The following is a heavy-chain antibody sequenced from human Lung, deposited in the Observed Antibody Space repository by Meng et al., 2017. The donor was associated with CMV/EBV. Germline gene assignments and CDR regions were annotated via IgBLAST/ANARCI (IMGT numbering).Heavy chain of an antibody. V-gene: IGHV3-74*01. CDR3: ARGCTNTNWYKSDFDY. Sequence: SCASSGFTFNNYLMHWVRQAPGKGLVWVSRINGDGSSTTYADSVKGRYTISRDNAKNTLYLQMKRQRAEDTAVYYCARGCTNTNWYKSDFDYWGQGT. J-gene: IGHJ4*02. D-gene: IGHD2-2*02. CDR1: GFTFNNYL. CDR2: INGDGSST.